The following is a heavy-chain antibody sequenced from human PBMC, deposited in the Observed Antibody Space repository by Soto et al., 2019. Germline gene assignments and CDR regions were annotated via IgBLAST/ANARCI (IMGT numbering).Heavy chain of an antibody. CDR1: GFTFSSYG. V-gene: IGHV3-33*01. CDR3: ARAHGRYFDWWDVLDF. CDR2: IWYDGSNK. Sequence: GGSLRLSCAASGFTFSSYGMHWVRQAPGKGLEWAAVIWYDGSNKYYADSVKGRFTISRDNSKNTLYLQMNSLRAEDTAVYYCARAHGRYFDWWDVLDFSGRGSLDTVSS. J-gene: IGHJ4*02. D-gene: IGHD3-9*01.